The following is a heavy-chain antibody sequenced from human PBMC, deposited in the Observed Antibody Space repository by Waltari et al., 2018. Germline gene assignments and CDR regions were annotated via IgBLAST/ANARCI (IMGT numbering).Heavy chain of an antibody. V-gene: IGHV4-39*07. J-gene: IGHJ4*02. D-gene: IGHD3-9*01. CDR3: AGDDFDWVLYLGGH. Sequence: QLQLQESGPGLVKPSETLSLTCTVSGGSISSSSYYWGWIRQPPGKGLEWIGSIYYSGRTHYNPVLKGRGTIAVDTAKNQFLLKLSPGTAADTAGDYWAGDDFDWVLYLGGHWGQGNLVNVPS. CDR2: IYYSGRT. CDR1: GGSISSSSYY.